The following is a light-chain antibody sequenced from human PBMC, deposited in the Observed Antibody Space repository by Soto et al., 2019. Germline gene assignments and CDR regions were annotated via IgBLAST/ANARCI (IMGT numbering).Light chain of an antibody. CDR3: SLYATTTPYV. Sequence: QSVLTQPACVSVCPGQLITISCTGTSSDVGGYDYVSWCQLPPGKAPKLMVFEVSNRPSGVSYRFPVSKSGNTASVAISGGEAEDEADYYCSLYATTTPYVYGT. CDR2: EVS. CDR1: SSDVGGYDY. J-gene: IGLJ1*01. V-gene: IGLV2-14*01.